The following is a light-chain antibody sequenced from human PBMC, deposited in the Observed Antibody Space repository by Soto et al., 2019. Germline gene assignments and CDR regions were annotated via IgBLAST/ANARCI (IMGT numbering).Light chain of an antibody. J-gene: IGKJ1*01. CDR2: KAS. V-gene: IGKV1-5*03. CDR1: QSISSW. CDR3: QHYNSYPWT. Sequence: DIQMTQSPSTLSASVGDRVTITCRASQSISSWLAWYQQKPGQAPKLLIYKASTLESGVPSRFSGSGSGTEFTLTISSLQPDDFATYYCQHYNSYPWTFGQGTTVEIK.